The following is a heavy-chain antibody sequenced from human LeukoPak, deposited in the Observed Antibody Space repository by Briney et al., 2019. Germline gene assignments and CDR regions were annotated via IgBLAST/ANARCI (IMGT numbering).Heavy chain of an antibody. CDR2: IKSDGSST. D-gene: IGHD4-23*01. Sequence: GGSLRLSCAASGFTFSIYWMHWVRQAPGKGLVWLSRIKSDGSSTRYADSVKGRFTISRDNAKNTLYLQMNSLRAEDTAVYYCARDLDYGGNSNFDYWGQGTLVTVSS. V-gene: IGHV3-74*01. CDR3: ARDLDYGGNSNFDY. CDR1: GFTFSIYW. J-gene: IGHJ4*02.